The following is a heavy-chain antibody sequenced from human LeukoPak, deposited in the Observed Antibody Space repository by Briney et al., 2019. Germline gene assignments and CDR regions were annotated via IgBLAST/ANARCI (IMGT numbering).Heavy chain of an antibody. CDR2: ISYDGSNK. J-gene: IGHJ4*02. CDR1: GFTFSSYG. D-gene: IGHD2-2*01. CDR3: AKDEGPYCSSTSCYPDDY. Sequence: PGGSLRLSCAASGFTFSSYGMHWVRQAPGKGLEWVAVISYDGSNKYYADSVKGRFTISRDNSKNTLYLQMYSLRAEDTAVYYCAKDEGPYCSSTSCYPDDYWGQGTLVTVSS. V-gene: IGHV3-30*18.